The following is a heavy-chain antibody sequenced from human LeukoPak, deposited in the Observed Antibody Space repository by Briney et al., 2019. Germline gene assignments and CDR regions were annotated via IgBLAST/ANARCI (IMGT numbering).Heavy chain of an antibody. CDR3: AREEDYYYYMDV. V-gene: IGHV3-21*01. Sequence: PGGSLRLSCAASGFTFSSYSKNWVRQAPGKGLEWVSSISSSSSYIYYADSVKGRFTISRDNAKNSLYLQMNSLRAEDTAVYYCAREEDYYYYMDVWGKGTTVTVSS. CDR2: ISSSSSYI. CDR1: GFTFSSYS. J-gene: IGHJ6*03.